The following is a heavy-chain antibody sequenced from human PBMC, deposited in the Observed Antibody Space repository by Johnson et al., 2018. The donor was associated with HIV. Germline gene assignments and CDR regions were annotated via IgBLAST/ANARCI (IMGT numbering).Heavy chain of an antibody. CDR1: GFTFSSYA. CDR2: ISCSGGST. CDR3: GKDTRSSSWYWDAFDI. J-gene: IGHJ3*02. Sequence: VQLVESGGGVVRPGGSLRLSCAASGFTFSSYAMSWVRQAPGKGLEWVAVISCSGGSTYYADSVTGRFTISRDNSKNTLYLQMNSLRAEDTAVYYCGKDTRSSSWYWDAFDIWGQGTMVTVSS. V-gene: IGHV3-23*04. D-gene: IGHD6-13*01.